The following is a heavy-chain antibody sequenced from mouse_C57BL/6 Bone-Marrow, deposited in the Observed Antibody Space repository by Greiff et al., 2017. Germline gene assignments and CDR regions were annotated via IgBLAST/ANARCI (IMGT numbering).Heavy chain of an antibody. CDR2: INPNNGTT. J-gene: IGHJ3*01. D-gene: IGHD3-1*01. Sequence: LVESGPELVQPGASVKISCKASGYSFTDYNMNWVTQSNGKSLGWIGVINPNNGTTSYNQKFKGKATLTVDTSSSTAYMQLNILTSEDSAVSYCARGHWWFAYWGQGTLVTVSA. CDR3: ARGHWWFAY. V-gene: IGHV1-39*01. CDR1: GYSFTDYN.